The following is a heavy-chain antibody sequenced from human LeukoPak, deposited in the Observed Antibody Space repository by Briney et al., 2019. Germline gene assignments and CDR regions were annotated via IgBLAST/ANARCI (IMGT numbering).Heavy chain of an antibody. CDR1: GDSINSYY. CDR2: YYSGRT. D-gene: IGHD3-10*01. V-gene: IGHV4-59*01. CDR3: ATSRGSDGSGNY. J-gene: IGHJ4*02. Sequence: PETLSLTCTVSGDSINSYYWSWIRQPPGKGLEWIGYYYSGRTNYNSSLKSRVTISVDTSKNQFSLMLSSVTAADTAVYYCATSRGSDGSGNYWGQGTLVTVSS.